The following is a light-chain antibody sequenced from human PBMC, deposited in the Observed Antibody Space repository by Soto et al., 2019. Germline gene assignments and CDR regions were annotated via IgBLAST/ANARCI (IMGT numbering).Light chain of an antibody. V-gene: IGKV3-20*01. CDR3: QNHGTT. Sequence: DIVLTQSPATLSVSPGERATLSCRASQSVSSNLAWYQQKPGQAPRLLIYAASSRATGIPDRFSGGGSGTDFTLTISRLEPEDSAVYYCQNHGTTFGQGTKVDI. CDR1: QSVSSN. J-gene: IGKJ1*01. CDR2: AAS.